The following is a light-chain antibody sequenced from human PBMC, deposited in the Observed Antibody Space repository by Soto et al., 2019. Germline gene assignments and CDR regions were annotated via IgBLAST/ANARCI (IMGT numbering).Light chain of an antibody. J-gene: IGKJ4*01. V-gene: IGKV3-20*01. CDR2: GAS. Sequence: EIVSTQSPGTLSSSPGERATLSCRASQSVSSSYLAWYQQKPGQPPRLLIYGASSRATGIPDRFSGSGSGTDFTLTISRLEPEDFAVYYCQQYGSSPPLTFGGGTKVEIK. CDR3: QQYGSSPPLT. CDR1: QSVSSSY.